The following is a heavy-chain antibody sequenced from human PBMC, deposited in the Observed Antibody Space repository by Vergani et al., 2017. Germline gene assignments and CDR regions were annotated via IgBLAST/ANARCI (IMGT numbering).Heavy chain of an antibody. CDR2: TYHSGST. CDR1: GYSISSGYY. D-gene: IGHD4-17*01. CDR3: ARLNGDYMRLSEY. Sequence: QVQLQESGPGLVKPSETLSLICAVSGYSISSGYYWGWIRQPPGKGLEWIGSTYHSGSTYYNPSLKSRVTISVDTSKNQFSLRLSSVTAADTAVYYCARLNGDYMRLSEYWGQGTLVTVSS. J-gene: IGHJ4*02. V-gene: IGHV4-38-2*01.